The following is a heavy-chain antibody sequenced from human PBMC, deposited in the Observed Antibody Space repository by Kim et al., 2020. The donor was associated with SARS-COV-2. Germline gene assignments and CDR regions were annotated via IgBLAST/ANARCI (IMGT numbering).Heavy chain of an antibody. CDR3: TSLRYFDGGPQRG. Sequence: GGSLRLSCAASGFTFSNAWMSWVRQAPGKGLEWVGRIKSKTDGGTTDYAAPVKGRFTISRDDSKNTLYLQMNSLKTEDTAVYYCTSLRYFDGGPQRGWGQGTLVTVSS. D-gene: IGHD3-9*01. CDR1: GFTFSNAW. J-gene: IGHJ4*02. CDR2: IKSKTDGGTT. V-gene: IGHV3-15*01.